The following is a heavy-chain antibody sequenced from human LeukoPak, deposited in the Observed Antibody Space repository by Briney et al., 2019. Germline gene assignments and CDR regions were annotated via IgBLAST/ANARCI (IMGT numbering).Heavy chain of an antibody. CDR3: ARGLGYGSGSYYSVEGF. V-gene: IGHV1-2*02. CDR2: INPNSGGT. Sequence: ASVKLSCKASGYTFTDYYMHWVRQAPGQGLEWMGWINPNSGGTKYARKFQGRVTMTTDTSIKTVYMELSRLRSDDAAVYYCARGLGYGSGSYYSVEGFWGQGTLVTVSS. J-gene: IGHJ4*02. D-gene: IGHD3-10*01. CDR1: GYTFTDYY.